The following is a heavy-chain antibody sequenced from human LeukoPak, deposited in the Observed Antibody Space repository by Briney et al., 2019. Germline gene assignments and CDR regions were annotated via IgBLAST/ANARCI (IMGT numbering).Heavy chain of an antibody. D-gene: IGHD1-26*01. V-gene: IGHV3-23*01. Sequence: GGSLRLSCAASGFTFSDHAMSWVRQAPGKGLEWVSAISGFGISTYYADSVKGRYTISRDNSKNTLYLQMNSLRAEDTAVYFCAKWGIGGSYYVGWYFDLWGRGTLVTVSS. CDR1: GFTFSDHA. CDR3: AKWGIGGSYYVGWYFDL. J-gene: IGHJ2*01. CDR2: ISGFGIST.